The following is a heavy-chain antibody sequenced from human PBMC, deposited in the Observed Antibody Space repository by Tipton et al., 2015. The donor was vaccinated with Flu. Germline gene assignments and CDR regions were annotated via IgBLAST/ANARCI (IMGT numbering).Heavy chain of an antibody. Sequence: LRLSCSVSGDSIDSRYYWGWIRQPPGQGLQWIGNVHRSGSAYYNSSLQSRVTISVDTPKNQFSLKLRSVTATDTAVYYCARRDFSNYVSEPKNWFNSWGQGTLVTVSS. V-gene: IGHV4-38-2*01. CDR3: ARRDFSNYVSEPKNWFNS. CDR2: VHRSGSA. CDR1: GDSIDSRYY. J-gene: IGHJ5*01. D-gene: IGHD4-11*01.